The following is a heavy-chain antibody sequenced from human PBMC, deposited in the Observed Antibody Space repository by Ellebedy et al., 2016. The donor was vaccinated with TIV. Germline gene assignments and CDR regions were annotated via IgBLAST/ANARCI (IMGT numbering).Heavy chain of an antibody. Sequence: SETLSLXCAVSGASITSSNWWRWVHQPPGKGLEWIGEISHSGSTNYNPSLKSRVIIAADKSKNLFSLKLTSVTAADTAVYYCARDGRETMDVWGQGTSVTVSS. CDR2: ISHSGST. D-gene: IGHD1-26*01. CDR3: ARDGRETMDV. J-gene: IGHJ6*02. CDR1: GASITSSNW. V-gene: IGHV4-4*02.